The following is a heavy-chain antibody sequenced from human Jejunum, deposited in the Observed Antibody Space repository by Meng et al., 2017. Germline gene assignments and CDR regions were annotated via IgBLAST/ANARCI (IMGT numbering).Heavy chain of an antibody. V-gene: IGHV4-4*02. CDR3: AKHGGYYQHY. Sequence: ESAPGLVNPSGTLALTCTVPGDSIPTNTYWRWVPQSPEKGLEWIGQIYHRGSPYYNPSLKSRVTMSVDKSKSQVSLQLTSVTAADTAVYYCAKHGGYYQHYWGQGTLVTASS. D-gene: IGHD3-22*01. CDR1: GDSIPTNTY. J-gene: IGHJ4*02. CDR2: IYHRGSP.